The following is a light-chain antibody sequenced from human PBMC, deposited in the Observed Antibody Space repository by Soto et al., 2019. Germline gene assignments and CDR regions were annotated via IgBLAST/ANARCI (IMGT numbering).Light chain of an antibody. CDR1: QSVSSN. Sequence: EIVMTQSPATLSVSPGERATLSCRASQSVSSNLAWYQQKPGQAPRLLIYGASTRATGIPARFSGSGSGTEFTLTISSLQSEDFAVYYCQQYNNWPDTFGQWTKLEIK. V-gene: IGKV3-15*01. J-gene: IGKJ2*01. CDR3: QQYNNWPDT. CDR2: GAS.